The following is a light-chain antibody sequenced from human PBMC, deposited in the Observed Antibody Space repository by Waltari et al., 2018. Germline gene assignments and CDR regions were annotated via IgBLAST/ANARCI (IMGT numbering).Light chain of an antibody. CDR2: GAS. CDR1: QSVSNNY. V-gene: IGKV3-20*01. J-gene: IGKJ1*01. CDR3: LQYCRSWM. Sequence: EIVLTQSPGTLSLSPGERATLSCRASQSVSNNYLAWFQHKPGQAPRLLIYGASSRATGIPDRFSGSGSGTDFTLTITRLEPEDFAVYYCLQYCRSWMFGQGTKVEIK.